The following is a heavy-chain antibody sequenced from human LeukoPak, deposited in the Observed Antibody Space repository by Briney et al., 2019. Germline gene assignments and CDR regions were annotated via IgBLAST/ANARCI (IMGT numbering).Heavy chain of an antibody. CDR3: AKGPLRGTAAAIDY. CDR2: LVYDERI. CDR1: GFPFSSYG. D-gene: IGHD2-2*01. Sequence: GGSLRLSCAASGFPFSSYGMHWVRQAPGKGLEWVARLVYDERIDYANSVKGRFSISRGNSKNTLFLDMSDLRVEDTAVYYCAKGPLRGTAAAIDYWGQGTLVTVSS. J-gene: IGHJ4*02. V-gene: IGHV3-30*02.